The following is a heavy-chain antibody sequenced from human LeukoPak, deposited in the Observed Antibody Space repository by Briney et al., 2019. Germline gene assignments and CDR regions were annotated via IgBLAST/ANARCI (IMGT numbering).Heavy chain of an antibody. J-gene: IGHJ3*02. D-gene: IGHD4-17*01. V-gene: IGHV3-7*04. Sequence: DSVKGRFTLSRDNARNSLYLQMNSLRAEDTALYYCARATTVTTLVDAFDIWGQGTMVTVSS. CDR3: ARATTVTTLVDAFDI.